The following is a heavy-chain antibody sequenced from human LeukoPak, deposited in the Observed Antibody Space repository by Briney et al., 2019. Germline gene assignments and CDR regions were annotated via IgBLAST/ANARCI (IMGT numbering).Heavy chain of an antibody. CDR2: ISGSGNRT. CDR3: AKNLYCGGGSCYPSALGMDV. V-gene: IGHV3-23*01. D-gene: IGHD2-15*01. J-gene: IGHJ6*02. Sequence: GGSLRLSCAASGFTFSSYAMSWVRQAPGKGLEWVSSISGSGNRTYYADSVKGRFTISRDNSKNTLFLQMNSLKAEDTAVYYCAKNLYCGGGSCYPSALGMDVWGQGTTVTVSS. CDR1: GFTFSSYA.